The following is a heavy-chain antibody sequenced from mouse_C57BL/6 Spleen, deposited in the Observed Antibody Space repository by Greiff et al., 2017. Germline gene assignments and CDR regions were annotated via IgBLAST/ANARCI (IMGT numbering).Heavy chain of an antibody. D-gene: IGHD2-2*01. CDR1: GFTFSSYG. CDR3: ARLYGYDGYYFDY. CDR2: ISSGGSYT. J-gene: IGHJ2*01. V-gene: IGHV5-6*01. Sequence: EVKLMESGGDLVKPGGSLKLSCAASGFTFSSYGMSWVRQTPDKRLEWVATISSGGSYTYYPDSVKGRFTIHRDNAKNSLYLQMSSLKSEDTAMYYCARLYGYDGYYFDYWGPCTTLTVSS.